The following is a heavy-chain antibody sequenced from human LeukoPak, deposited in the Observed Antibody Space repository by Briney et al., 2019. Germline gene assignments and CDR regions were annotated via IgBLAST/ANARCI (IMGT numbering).Heavy chain of an antibody. D-gene: IGHD3-22*01. V-gene: IGHV3-53*01. J-gene: IGHJ4*02. CDR3: AKADYYDSSGYYY. CDR1: GFTVSSNS. CDR2: IYSDNT. Sequence: GGSLRLSCTVSGFTVSSNSMSWVRQAPGRGLEWVSFIYSDNTHYSDSVKGRFTISRDNSKNTLYLQMNSLRAEDTAVYYCAKADYYDSSGYYYWGQGTLVTVSS.